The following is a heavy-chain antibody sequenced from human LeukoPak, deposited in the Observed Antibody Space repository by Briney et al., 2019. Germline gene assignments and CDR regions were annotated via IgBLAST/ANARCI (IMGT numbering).Heavy chain of an antibody. CDR1: GGSISSGGYS. CDR3: ARSAPPDAFDI. Sequence: PSETLSLTCAVSGGSISSGGYSWSWIRQPPGKGLEWIGYIYHSGSTYYNPSLKSRVTISVDRSKNQFSLKLSSVTAADTAVYYCARSAPPDAFDIWGQGTMVTVSS. CDR2: IYHSGST. J-gene: IGHJ3*02. V-gene: IGHV4-30-2*01.